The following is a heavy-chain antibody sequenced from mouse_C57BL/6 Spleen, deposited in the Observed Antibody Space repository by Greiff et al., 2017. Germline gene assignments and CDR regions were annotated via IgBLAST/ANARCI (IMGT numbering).Heavy chain of an antibody. J-gene: IGHJ2*01. D-gene: IGHD2-1*01. V-gene: IGHV1-76*01. Sequence: VQLQQSGAELVRPGASVKLSCKASGYTFTDYYINWVKQRPGQGLEWIARIYPGSGNTYYNEKFKGKATLTAEKSSSTAYMQLSSLTSEDSAVYFCARGVYYGNYGVYYFDYWGQGTTLTVSS. CDR2: IYPGSGNT. CDR3: ARGVYYGNYGVYYFDY. CDR1: GYTFTDYY.